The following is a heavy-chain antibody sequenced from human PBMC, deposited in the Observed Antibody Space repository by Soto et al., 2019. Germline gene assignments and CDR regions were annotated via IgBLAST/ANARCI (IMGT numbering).Heavy chain of an antibody. CDR2: IIPIFGTA. D-gene: IGHD6-13*01. J-gene: IGHJ5*02. V-gene: IGHV1-69*13. CDR1: GGTFSSYA. CDR3: ARVPGIASNWFDP. Sequence: ASVKVSCKASGGTFSSYAISWVRQAPGQGLEWMGGIIPIFGTANYAQKFQGRVTITADESTSTAYMELSSLRSEDTAVYYCARVPGIASNWFDPWGQGTLVTVSS.